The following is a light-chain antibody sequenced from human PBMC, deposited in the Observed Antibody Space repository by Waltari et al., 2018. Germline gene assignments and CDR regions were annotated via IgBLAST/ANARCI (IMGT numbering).Light chain of an antibody. Sequence: EIVMTQSPAVLSVSPGQRATLSCRAGETVTSHLAWYQRKPGQAPRPLICDVSTRAAGIPARFSGSGSETEFTLTVTSLQSEDCAVYYCQQYYEWQTFGPGTKVEIK. CDR1: ETVTSH. V-gene: IGKV3D-15*01. CDR2: DVS. J-gene: IGKJ1*01. CDR3: QQYYEWQT.